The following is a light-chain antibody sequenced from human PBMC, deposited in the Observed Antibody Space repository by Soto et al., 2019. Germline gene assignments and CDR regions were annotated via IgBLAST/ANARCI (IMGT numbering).Light chain of an antibody. CDR2: AAS. CDR3: QQANSFPFT. J-gene: IGKJ3*01. CDR1: QGISSW. V-gene: IGKV1-12*01. Sequence: DIQMTQSPSSVSASVGDRVAITCRASQGISSWLAWYRQHPGKAPKLLIYAASSLQGGVPSRFSGSGSGTDFTLTISSLQPEDFATDYCQQANSFPFTFGPGTKVDIK.